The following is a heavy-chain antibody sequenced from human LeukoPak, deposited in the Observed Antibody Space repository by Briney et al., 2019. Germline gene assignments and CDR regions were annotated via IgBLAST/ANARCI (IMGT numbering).Heavy chain of an antibody. CDR2: ISSSGSTI. D-gene: IGHD6-13*01. V-gene: IGHV3-11*01. CDR1: GFTFSDYY. J-gene: IGHJ3*02. CDR3: AGSIAAAGTSAFDI. Sequence: PGGSLRLSCAASGFTFSDYYMSWIRQAPGQGLEWVSYISSSGSTIYYADSVKGRFTISRDNAKNSLYLQMNSLRAEETAVYYCAGSIAAAGTSAFDIWGQGTMVTVSS.